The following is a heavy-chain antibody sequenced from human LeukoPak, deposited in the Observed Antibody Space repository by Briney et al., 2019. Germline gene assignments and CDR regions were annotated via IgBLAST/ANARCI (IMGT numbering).Heavy chain of an antibody. CDR3: ARDGVRDGLYFDR. CDR2: INQDGSEK. CDR1: GFSFSSYG. D-gene: IGHD5-24*01. Sequence: GGSLRLSCAGSGFSFSSYGMHWVRQAPGKGLEWVASINQDGSEKYYLDSVKGRFTISRDNAKNSLYLQMNSLRDEDTAVYSCARDGVRDGLYFDRWGQGTLVTVSS. V-gene: IGHV3-7*01. J-gene: IGHJ4*02.